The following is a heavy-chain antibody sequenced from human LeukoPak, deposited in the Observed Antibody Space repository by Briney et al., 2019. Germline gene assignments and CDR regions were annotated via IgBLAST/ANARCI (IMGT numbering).Heavy chain of an antibody. V-gene: IGHV4-34*01. Sequence: PSETLSLTCAVYGGSFSGYYWSWIRQPPGKGLEWIGEINHSGSTNYNPSLKSRVTISVDTSKNQFSLKLSSMTAADTAVYYCARGATQADYWGQGTLVTVSS. J-gene: IGHJ4*02. CDR1: GGSFSGYY. CDR2: INHSGST. CDR3: ARGATQADY.